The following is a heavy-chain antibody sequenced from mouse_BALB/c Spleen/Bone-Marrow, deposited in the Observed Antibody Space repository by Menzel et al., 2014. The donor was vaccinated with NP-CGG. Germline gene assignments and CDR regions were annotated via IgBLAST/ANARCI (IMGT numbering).Heavy chain of an antibody. Sequence: VQLQQSGPSLVKPSQTLSLTCSVTGDSIXSGYWNWIRKFPGNKLEYMGYISYSGSTYYNPSLKSRISITRDTSKNQYYLQLNSVTTEDTATYYCARSPFAYWGQGTLVTVSA. CDR2: ISYSGST. V-gene: IGHV3-8*02. J-gene: IGHJ3*01. CDR1: GDSIXSGY. CDR3: ARSPFAY.